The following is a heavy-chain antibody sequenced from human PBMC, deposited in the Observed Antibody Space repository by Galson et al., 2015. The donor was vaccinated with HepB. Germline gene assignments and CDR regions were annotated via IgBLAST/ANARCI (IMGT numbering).Heavy chain of an antibody. V-gene: IGHV2-5*02. Sequence: PALVKPTQTLTLTCTFSGFSLSTTGVGVGWIRQPPGKALEWLAVIYWDDDKRYSPSLKTRLTITKDTSKNQVVLTLTNLDPVDTATYYCVHRLTYSTNWCTFDYWGQGTPLTVSS. CDR2: IYWDDDK. CDR3: VHRLTYSTNWCTFDY. J-gene: IGHJ4*02. CDR1: GFSLSTTGVG. D-gene: IGHD6-13*01.